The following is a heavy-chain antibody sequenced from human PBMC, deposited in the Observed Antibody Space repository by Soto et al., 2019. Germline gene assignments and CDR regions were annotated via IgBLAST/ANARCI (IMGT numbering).Heavy chain of an antibody. CDR2: ISSSSSYI. CDR1: GFTFSSYS. D-gene: IGHD2-21*02. CDR3: AREAGYCGGDCYPEVDY. V-gene: IGHV3-21*01. J-gene: IGHJ4*02. Sequence: EVQLVESGGGLVKPGGSLRLSCAASGFTFSSYSMNWVRQAPGKGLEWVSSISSSSSYIYYADSVKGRFTISRDNAKNSLYLQMNSLRAEDTAVYYCAREAGYCGGDCYPEVDYWGQGTLVTVSS.